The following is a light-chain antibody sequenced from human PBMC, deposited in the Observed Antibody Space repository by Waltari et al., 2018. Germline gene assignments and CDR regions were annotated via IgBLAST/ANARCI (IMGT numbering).Light chain of an antibody. V-gene: IGKV1-9*01. CDR1: QDISGY. Sequence: DIQLTQSPSFLSASVVDRVTITCRASQDISGYLGWYQQKPGKAPKVLIYGASTLQSGVPSRFSGSGSGTEFTLTINSLQPEDFATYYCQQLNYYPRTFGQGTKVEIK. CDR2: GAS. J-gene: IGKJ1*01. CDR3: QQLNYYPRT.